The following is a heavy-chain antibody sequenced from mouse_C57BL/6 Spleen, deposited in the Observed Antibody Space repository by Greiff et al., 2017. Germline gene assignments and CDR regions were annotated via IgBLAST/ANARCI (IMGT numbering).Heavy chain of an antibody. D-gene: IGHD2-5*01. J-gene: IGHJ3*01. Sequence: QVQLQQPGAELVMPGASVKLSCKASGYTFTSYWMHWVKQRPGQGLEWIGEIDPSDSYTNYNQKFKGKSTLTVDKSSSTAYMQLSSLTSEDSAVYYCARPDYSNYRGFAYWGQGTLVTVSA. CDR2: IDPSDSYT. V-gene: IGHV1-69*01. CDR3: ARPDYSNYRGFAY. CDR1: GYTFTSYW.